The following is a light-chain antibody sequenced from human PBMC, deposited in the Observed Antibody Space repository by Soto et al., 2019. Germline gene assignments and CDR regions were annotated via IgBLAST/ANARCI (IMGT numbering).Light chain of an antibody. J-gene: IGKJ4*01. Sequence: EVILTQSPATLSLSPGERATLSCRASENVDIYLAWYQQKPGQAPRLLIYDSYNRATGIPPRFSGSGSGTDFTLTISSLEPEDLAVYYCLQRRNWPPLTFGGGTKVEIK. V-gene: IGKV3-11*01. CDR2: DSY. CDR1: ENVDIY. CDR3: LQRRNWPPLT.